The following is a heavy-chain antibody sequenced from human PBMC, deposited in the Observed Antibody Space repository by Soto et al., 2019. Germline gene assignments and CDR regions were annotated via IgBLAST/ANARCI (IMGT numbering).Heavy chain of an antibody. CDR3: ATNNRASYNFDY. Sequence: SVKVSCKASGGTFRAYAISWVRQAPGQGLEWMGGIIPLFGTTNYAQRFQGRVTITADDSTRTASMELSSLRSEDTAVYYCATNNRASYNFDYWGQGTPVTVSS. V-gene: IGHV1-69*13. J-gene: IGHJ4*02. CDR1: GGTFRAYA. D-gene: IGHD3-16*01. CDR2: IIPLFGTT.